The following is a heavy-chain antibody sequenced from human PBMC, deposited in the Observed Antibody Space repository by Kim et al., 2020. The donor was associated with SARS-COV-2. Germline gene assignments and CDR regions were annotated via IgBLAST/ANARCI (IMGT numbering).Heavy chain of an antibody. V-gene: IGHV3-74*01. CDR1: GFSFSTYW. CDR2: IKGDGNTI. J-gene: IGHJ4*02. Sequence: GGSPRLSCAASGFSFSTYWMHWVRQAPGKGPVWVSHIKGDGNTIWYADSVRGRFTTSRDNAKNTLYLQMNSLRAEDTAVYYCAREIRGGNDYWGQGTLVTVSS. CDR3: AREIRGGNDY. D-gene: IGHD3-10*01.